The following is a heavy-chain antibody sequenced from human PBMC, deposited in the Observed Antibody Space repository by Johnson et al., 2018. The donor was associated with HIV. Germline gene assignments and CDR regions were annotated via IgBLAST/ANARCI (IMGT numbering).Heavy chain of an antibody. CDR3: AREYSSMSQGAFDI. V-gene: IGHV3-30*04. CDR1: GFTFSSYA. D-gene: IGHD6-13*01. J-gene: IGHJ3*02. Sequence: VQLVESGGGVVQPGRSLRLSCAASGFTFSSYAMHWVRQAPGKGLEWVAVISYDGSNKYYADSVKGRFTISRDNSKNTLYLQMNSLRAEDTAAYYCAREYSSMSQGAFDIWGQGTEVTVSS. CDR2: ISYDGSNK.